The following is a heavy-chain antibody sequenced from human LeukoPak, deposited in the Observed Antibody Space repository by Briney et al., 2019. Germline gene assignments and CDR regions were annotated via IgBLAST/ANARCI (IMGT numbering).Heavy chain of an antibody. CDR2: IFYSGST. CDR1: GGSISSYY. Sequence: SETLSLTCTVPGGSISSYYWSWIRQPPGKGLEWIGYIFYSGSTNYNPSLKSRVTISVDTSKNQFSLKLSSVTAADTAVYYCARRRYYGSGRYYFDYWGQGTLVTVSS. CDR3: ARRRYYGSGRYYFDY. V-gene: IGHV4-59*12. D-gene: IGHD3-10*01. J-gene: IGHJ4*02.